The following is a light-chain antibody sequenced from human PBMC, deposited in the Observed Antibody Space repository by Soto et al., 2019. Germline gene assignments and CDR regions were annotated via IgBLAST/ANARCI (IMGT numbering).Light chain of an antibody. Sequence: GNMALSRERRAIVCCRISQSVSSSALAWYQQKPGQAPRRLIYGASSRASGIPDRFSGSGSATDFTLTISRFSPQTFALYYCQYSRLSPRTFARGTKVDIK. CDR2: GAS. CDR3: QYSRLSPRT. J-gene: IGKJ1*01. V-gene: IGKV3-20*01. CDR1: QSVSSSA.